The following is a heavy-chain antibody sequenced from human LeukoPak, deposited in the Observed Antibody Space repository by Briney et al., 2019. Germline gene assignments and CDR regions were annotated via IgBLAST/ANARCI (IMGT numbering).Heavy chain of an antibody. CDR2: IIPIFGTA. V-gene: IGHV1-69*01. CDR1: GGTFSIYA. J-gene: IGHJ4*02. D-gene: IGHD6-19*01. Sequence: GASVKVSCTASGGTFSIYAISWVRQAPGQGLEWMGGIIPIFGTANYAQKFQGRVTITADESTSTAYMELSSLRSEDTAVYYCAREGSGWVNFDHWGQGTLVTVSS. CDR3: AREGSGWVNFDH.